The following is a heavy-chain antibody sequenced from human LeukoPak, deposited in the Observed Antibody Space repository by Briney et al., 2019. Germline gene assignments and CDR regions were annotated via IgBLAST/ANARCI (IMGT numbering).Heavy chain of an antibody. V-gene: IGHV1-69*04. CDR2: IIPMIGTA. Sequence: ASVKVTCKASGGIFSNHAVTWVRQAPGQGLQWMGRIIPMIGTAKYAQKFQGRVTFTADTSTNTAYMELSSLTSEDTALYFCAKGATVGKEALDIWGQGSLVTVSS. J-gene: IGHJ3*02. D-gene: IGHD1-14*01. CDR1: GGIFSNHA. CDR3: AKGATVGKEALDI.